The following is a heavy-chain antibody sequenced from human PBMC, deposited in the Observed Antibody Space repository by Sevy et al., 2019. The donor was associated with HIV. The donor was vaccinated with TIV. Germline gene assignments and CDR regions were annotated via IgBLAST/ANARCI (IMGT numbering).Heavy chain of an antibody. V-gene: IGHV1-69*06. J-gene: IGHJ6*03. CDR2: IIPIFGTA. Sequence: ASVKVSCKASGGTFSSYAISWVRQAPGQGLEWMGGIIPIFGTANYAQKFQGRVTITADKSTSTAYMELSSLRSEDTAVYYCARAARAVAGTETYYYYMDVWGKGTTVTVSS. CDR1: GGTFSSYA. D-gene: IGHD6-19*01. CDR3: ARAARAVAGTETYYYYMDV.